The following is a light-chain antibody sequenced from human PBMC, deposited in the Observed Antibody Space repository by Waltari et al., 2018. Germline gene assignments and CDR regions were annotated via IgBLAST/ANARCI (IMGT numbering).Light chain of an antibody. CDR2: KNS. CDR1: SSNIGGNH. J-gene: IGLJ3*02. Sequence: QSVVTQPPSASGTPGPRVTISCSGSSSNIGGNHVSWYQQFPGMAPKLLIYKNSQRPSGVPDRFSGSKSGTSASLAISGLRSEDEAQYYCAAWDDGLSGPAFGGGTKLTVL. CDR3: AAWDDGLSGPA. V-gene: IGLV1-47*01.